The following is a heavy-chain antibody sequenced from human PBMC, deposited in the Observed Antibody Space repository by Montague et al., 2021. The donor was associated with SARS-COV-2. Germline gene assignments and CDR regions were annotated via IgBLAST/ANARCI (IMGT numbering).Heavy chain of an antibody. D-gene: IGHD3-22*01. J-gene: IGHJ4*02. CDR3: AREGGWLSRGSYYFDY. V-gene: IGHV4-39*07. CDR1: GGSISSSSYY. Sequence: SETLSLTCTVSGGSISSSSYYWGWIRQPPRKGLEWIGSIYYSGSTYYNPSLKSRVTISVDTSKNQFSLKLSSVTAADTAVYYCAREGGWLSRGSYYFDYWGQGTLVTVSS. CDR2: IYYSGST.